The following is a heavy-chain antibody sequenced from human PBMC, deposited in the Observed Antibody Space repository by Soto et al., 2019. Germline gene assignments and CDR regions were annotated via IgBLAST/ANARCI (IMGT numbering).Heavy chain of an antibody. J-gene: IGHJ4*02. Sequence: QVQLVQSGAEVKQPGASVKVSCKASGYTFTSYAMHWVRQAPGQRLEWMGWINAGNGNTKYSQKFQGRVTITRDTSASTAYMELSSLRSEDTAVYYCARARKIGYCSSTSCYGVLDYWGQGTLVTVSS. V-gene: IGHV1-3*01. D-gene: IGHD2-2*01. CDR3: ARARKIGYCSSTSCYGVLDY. CDR2: INAGNGNT. CDR1: GYTFTSYA.